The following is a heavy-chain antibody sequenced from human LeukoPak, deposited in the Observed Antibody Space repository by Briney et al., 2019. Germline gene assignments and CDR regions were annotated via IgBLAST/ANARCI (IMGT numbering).Heavy chain of an antibody. D-gene: IGHD4-11*01. V-gene: IGHV4-61*02. CDR1: GGSISSGSYY. CDR3: ATCAASNYCYYYYMDV. J-gene: IGHJ6*03. CDR2: IYTSGST. Sequence: PSQTLSLTCTVSGGSISSGSYYWSWIRQPAGKGLEWIGRIYTSGSTNYNPSLKSRVTISVDTSKSQFFLKLSSVTAADTAVYYCATCAASNYCYYYYMDVWGKGTTVTVSS.